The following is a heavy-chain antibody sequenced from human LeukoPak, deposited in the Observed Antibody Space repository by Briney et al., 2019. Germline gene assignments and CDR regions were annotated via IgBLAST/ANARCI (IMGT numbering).Heavy chain of an antibody. CDR2: ISGSQRST. Sequence: GGSLRLSCSASKLTFGDFVMSWVRQAPGKGLEWVSSISGSQRSTYYADSVKGRFIISGDTSKTTLYLQMNSLRAEDTALYFCSKDRRQVIVPGAFEYWGQGILVTVSS. D-gene: IGHD2/OR15-2a*01. CDR3: SKDRRQVIVPGAFEY. CDR1: KLTFGDFV. V-gene: IGHV3-23*01. J-gene: IGHJ4*02.